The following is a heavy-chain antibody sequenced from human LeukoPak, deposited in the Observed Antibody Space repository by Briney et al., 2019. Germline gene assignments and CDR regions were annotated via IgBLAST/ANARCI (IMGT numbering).Heavy chain of an antibody. D-gene: IGHD2-15*01. CDR1: GFTFDDYA. Sequence: GGSLRLSCAASGFTFDDYAMHWVRQAPGKGLEWVSAISGSGGSTYYADSVKGRFTISRDNSKNTLYLQMNSLRAEDTAVYYCAKDLVRYCSGGSCYPNYWGQGTLVTVSS. J-gene: IGHJ4*02. V-gene: IGHV3-23*01. CDR3: AKDLVRYCSGGSCYPNY. CDR2: ISGSGGST.